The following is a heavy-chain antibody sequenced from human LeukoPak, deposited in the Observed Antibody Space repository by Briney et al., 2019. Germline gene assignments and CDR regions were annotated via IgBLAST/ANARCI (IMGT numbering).Heavy chain of an antibody. CDR2: IYYSGST. Sequence: PSQTLSLTCTGSGGSISSGGYYWSWIRQHPGKGLEWIGYIYYSGSTYYNPSLKSRVTISVDTSKDQFSLKLSSVTAADTAVYYCASRRGGYYYYGMDVWGKGTTVTVPS. J-gene: IGHJ6*04. V-gene: IGHV4-31*03. D-gene: IGHD3-10*01. CDR1: GGSISSGGYY. CDR3: ASRRGGYYYYGMDV.